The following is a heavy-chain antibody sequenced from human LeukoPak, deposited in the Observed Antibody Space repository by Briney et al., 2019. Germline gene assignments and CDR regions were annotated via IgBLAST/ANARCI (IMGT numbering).Heavy chain of an antibody. CDR3: ARHEEEDGYNAKTFDY. CDR2: TYYSRNT. D-gene: IGHD5-24*01. Sequence: SENLSRTCTVSGGSISSSGNFWGWVRQPPGRGLEWIASTYYSRNTYYNPSLKSRVTISVDTSKNQFSLKLSSVTAADTAVYYCARHEEEDGYNAKTFDYWGQGTLVTVSS. J-gene: IGHJ4*02. V-gene: IGHV4-39*01. CDR1: GGSISSSGNF.